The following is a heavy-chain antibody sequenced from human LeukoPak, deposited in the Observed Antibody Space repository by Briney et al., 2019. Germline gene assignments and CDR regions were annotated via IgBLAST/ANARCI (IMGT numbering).Heavy chain of an antibody. CDR3: ARRTVRYPPHYYGMDV. CDR2: IYYSGST. D-gene: IGHD4-17*01. CDR1: GGSISSYY. Sequence: PSETLSLTCTVSGGSISSYYWSWIRQPPGKGLEWIGYIYYSGSTDYNPSLKSRVTISVDTSKNQFSLKLSSVTAADTAVYYCARRTVRYPPHYYGMDVWGQGTTVTVSS. J-gene: IGHJ6*02. V-gene: IGHV4-59*08.